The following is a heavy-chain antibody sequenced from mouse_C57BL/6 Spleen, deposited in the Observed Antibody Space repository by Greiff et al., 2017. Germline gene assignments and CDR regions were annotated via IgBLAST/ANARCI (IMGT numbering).Heavy chain of an antibody. V-gene: IGHV5-16*01. Sequence: EVHLVESEGGLVQPGSSMKLSCTASGFTFSDYYMAWVRQVPEKGLEWVANINYDGSSTYYLDSLKSRFIISRDNAKNILYLQMSSLKSEDTATYDCARYDYDGYWYFDVWGTGTTVTVSS. CDR2: INYDGSST. D-gene: IGHD2-4*01. CDR1: GFTFSDYY. J-gene: IGHJ1*03. CDR3: ARYDYDGYWYFDV.